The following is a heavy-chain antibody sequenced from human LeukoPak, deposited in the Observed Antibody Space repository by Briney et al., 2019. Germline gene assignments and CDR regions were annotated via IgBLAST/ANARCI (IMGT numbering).Heavy chain of an antibody. CDR1: GDSISSGGYY. D-gene: IGHD4-17*01. V-gene: IGHV4-31*03. Sequence: PSETLSLTCTVSGDSISSGGYYWSWIRQHPGKGLELIGYIYHSGSTYYNPSLKSRVTISVDSSKNQFSLKLSSVTAADTAAYYCARYRDYGSCFDYWGQGTLVTVSS. CDR2: IYHSGST. J-gene: IGHJ4*02. CDR3: ARYRDYGSCFDY.